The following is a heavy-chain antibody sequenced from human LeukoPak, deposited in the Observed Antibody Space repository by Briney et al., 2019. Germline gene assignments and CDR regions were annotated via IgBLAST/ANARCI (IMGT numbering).Heavy chain of an antibody. CDR2: INHSGST. J-gene: IGHJ4*02. Sequence: PSETLSLTCAVYGGSFSGYYWSWIRQPPGKGLEWIGEINHSGSTNYNPSLKSRVTISVDTSKNQFSLKLSSVTAADTAVYYCARGLPGYSSSWYLTFDYWGQGTLVTVSS. CDR3: ARGLPGYSSSWYLTFDY. V-gene: IGHV4-34*01. D-gene: IGHD6-13*01. CDR1: GGSFSGYY.